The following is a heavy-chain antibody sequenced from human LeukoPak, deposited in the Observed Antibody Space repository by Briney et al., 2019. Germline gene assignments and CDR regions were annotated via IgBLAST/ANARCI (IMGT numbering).Heavy chain of an antibody. D-gene: IGHD6-19*01. J-gene: IGHJ4*02. CDR2: IYGSGYT. CDR3: ARGRTSSGWYTEDY. Sequence: SETLSLTCTVSGGSISGWYWSWIRQPPGKGLEWIGNIYGSGYTNYNPSLKSRVTISVDTSKNQFSLKLSSVTAADTAVYYCARGRTSSGWYTEDYWGQGTLVTVSS. V-gene: IGHV4-59*01. CDR1: GGSISGWY.